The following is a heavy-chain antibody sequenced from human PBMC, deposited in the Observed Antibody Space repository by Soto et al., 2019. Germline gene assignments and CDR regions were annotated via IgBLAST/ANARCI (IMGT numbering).Heavy chain of an antibody. Sequence: HGESLKISCKGSGYSFTSYWIGWVRQMPRKGLEWMGIIYPGDSDTRYSPSFQGQVTISADKSISTAYLQWSSLKASDTAMYYCARTAVTGKYYYGVDVWGQGTTVTVSS. CDR1: GYSFTSYW. V-gene: IGHV5-51*01. CDR3: ARTAVTGKYYYGVDV. CDR2: IYPGDSDT. J-gene: IGHJ6*02. D-gene: IGHD4-4*01.